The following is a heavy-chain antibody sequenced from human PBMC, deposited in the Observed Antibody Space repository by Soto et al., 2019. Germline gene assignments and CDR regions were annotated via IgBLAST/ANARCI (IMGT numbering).Heavy chain of an antibody. CDR3: ARDGGYSGSY. D-gene: IGHD1-26*01. CDR2: ISAHNGNT. J-gene: IGHJ4*02. Sequence: QGQLVQSGAEVKKPGASVKVSCKASGYTFTSYGISWVRQAPGEGLEWMGWISAHNGNTNYAQRLKGRVTMTTDTSTSTDNMELRSLRSDDTAVYYCARDGGYSGSYWGQGTLVTVSS. CDR1: GYTFTSYG. V-gene: IGHV1-18*01.